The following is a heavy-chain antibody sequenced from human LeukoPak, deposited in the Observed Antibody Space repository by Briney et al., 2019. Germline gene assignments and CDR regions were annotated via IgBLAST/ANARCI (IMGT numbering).Heavy chain of an antibody. D-gene: IGHD3-10*01. CDR2: IYYSGST. CDR3: ARGGVTDRQRAPPKEWFDP. V-gene: IGHV4-39*02. Sequence: SETLSLTCVVSGGSISSTSYYWGWIRQPPGKGLEWIGSIYYSGSTYYSPSLKSRVTISRDNAKNSLYLQMNSLRAEDTAVYYCARGGVTDRQRAPPKEWFDPWGQGSLVTVSS. CDR1: GGSISSTSYY. J-gene: IGHJ5*02.